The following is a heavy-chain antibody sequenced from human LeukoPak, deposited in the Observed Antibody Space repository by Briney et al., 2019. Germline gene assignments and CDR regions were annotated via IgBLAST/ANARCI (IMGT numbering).Heavy chain of an antibody. CDR1: GFTFSSYS. J-gene: IGHJ6*02. D-gene: IGHD6-13*01. CDR2: ISSSSSYI. Sequence: GGSLRLSCAASGFTFSSYSMNWVRQAPGKGLEWVSSISSSSSYIYCADSVKGRFTISRDNAKNSLYLQMNSLRAEDTAVYYCARPIAAAGEDVWGQGTTVTVSS. CDR3: ARPIAAAGEDV. V-gene: IGHV3-21*01.